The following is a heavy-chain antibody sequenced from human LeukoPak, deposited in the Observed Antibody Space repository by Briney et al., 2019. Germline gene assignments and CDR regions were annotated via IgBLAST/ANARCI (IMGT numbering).Heavy chain of an antibody. CDR2: INPNSGGT. CDR1: GYTFTGYY. V-gene: IGHV1-2*02. J-gene: IGHJ6*04. CDR3: ARDVGYYGSGSYYHLDV. D-gene: IGHD3-10*01. Sequence: GASVKVSCKASGYTFTGYYMHWVRQAPGQGLEWMGWINPNSGGTNYAQKFQGGVTMTRDTSISTAYMELSRLRSDDTAVYYCARDVGYYGSGSYYHLDVWGKGTTVTVSS.